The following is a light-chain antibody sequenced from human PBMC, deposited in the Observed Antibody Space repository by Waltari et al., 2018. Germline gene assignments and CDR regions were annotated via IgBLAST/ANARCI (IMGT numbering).Light chain of an antibody. CDR1: SPNFGAGFD. J-gene: IGLJ2*01. CDR2: GNS. CDR3: QSYDNILSASI. Sequence: QSVLTQPPSVSGDPGQRVPISCTGSSPNFGAGFDLPWYQQLPGTAPKLLIYGNSNRPSGVPDRFSGSKSGTSASLAITGLQAEDEADYYCQSYDNILSASIFGGGTKLTVL. V-gene: IGLV1-40*01.